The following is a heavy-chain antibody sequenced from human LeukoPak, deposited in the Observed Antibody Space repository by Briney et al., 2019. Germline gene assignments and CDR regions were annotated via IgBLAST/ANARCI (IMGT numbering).Heavy chain of an antibody. Sequence: GGSLRLSCAASGFTFSTYWMSWVRQAPGKGLEWVGNIKQDGSDKYYMDSVKGRLTISRDNAKNSLYLQMKSLRADDTVVYYCARVGSDWPYWYFDLWGRGTLVTVSS. V-gene: IGHV3-7*01. CDR3: ARVGSDWPYWYFDL. CDR1: GFTFSTYW. J-gene: IGHJ2*01. D-gene: IGHD6-19*01. CDR2: IKQDGSDK.